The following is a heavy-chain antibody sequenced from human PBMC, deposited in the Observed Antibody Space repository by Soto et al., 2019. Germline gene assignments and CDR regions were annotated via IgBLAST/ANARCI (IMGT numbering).Heavy chain of an antibody. Sequence: QLQLQESGSGLVKPSQTLSLTCAVSGGSISSGGYSWSWIRQPPGKGLEWIGYIYHSGSTYYNPSLKSRVAIAVHSSKNQFSLKLSSVTAADTVVYYCAIVPDVWGQGTTVSVSS. CDR2: IYHSGST. CDR1: GGSISSGGYS. J-gene: IGHJ6*02. V-gene: IGHV4-30-2*01. CDR3: AIVPDV.